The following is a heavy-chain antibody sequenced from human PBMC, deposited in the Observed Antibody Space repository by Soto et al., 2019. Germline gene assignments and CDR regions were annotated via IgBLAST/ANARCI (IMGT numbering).Heavy chain of an antibody. J-gene: IGHJ6*03. CDR2: IYYSGST. CDR1: GGSISSYY. V-gene: IGHV4-59*01. CDR3: AGREETYYDILTGYYRYYYYYMDV. Sequence: SETLSLTCTVSGGSISSYYWSWIRQPPGKGLEWIGYIYYSGSTNYNPSLKSRVTISVDTSKNQFSLKLSSVTAADTAVYYCAGREETYYDILTGYYRYYYYYMDVWGKGTTVTVSS. D-gene: IGHD3-9*01.